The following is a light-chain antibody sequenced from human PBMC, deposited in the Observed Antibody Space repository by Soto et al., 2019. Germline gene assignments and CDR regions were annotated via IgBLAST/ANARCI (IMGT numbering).Light chain of an antibody. Sequence: EVVLTQSPATLSLSPGERATLSCRASQSVSTYLAWYQHKPGQAPRLLIYDASNRATGIPARFSGSGSGTDFTLTISGLEPEDFAVYYCQQRNNWLLGGGTKVEIK. CDR3: QQRNNWL. V-gene: IGKV3-11*01. CDR2: DAS. CDR1: QSVSTY. J-gene: IGKJ4*01.